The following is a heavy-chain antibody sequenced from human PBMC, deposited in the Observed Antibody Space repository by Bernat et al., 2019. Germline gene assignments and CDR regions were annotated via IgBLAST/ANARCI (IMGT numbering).Heavy chain of an antibody. Sequence: VQLVESGGGLVKPGGSLRLSCAASGFTFSSYGMHWVRQAPGKGLEWVAVIWYDGSNKYYADSVKGRFTISRDNSKNTLYLQMNSLRAEDTAVYYCARSYSSSWYFSGWFDPWGQGTLVTVSS. J-gene: IGHJ5*02. CDR2: IWYDGSNK. CDR3: ARSYSSSWYFSGWFDP. V-gene: IGHV3-33*08. D-gene: IGHD6-13*01. CDR1: GFTFSSYG.